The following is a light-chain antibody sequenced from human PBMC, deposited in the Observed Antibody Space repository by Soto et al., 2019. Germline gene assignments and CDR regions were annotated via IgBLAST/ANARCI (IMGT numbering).Light chain of an antibody. J-gene: IGLJ1*01. CDR3: CSDAGTYTFV. V-gene: IGLV2-11*01. CDR1: SGDVGGSNH. CDR2: DVT. Sequence: QSVLTQPRSVSGSPGQSVTISCTGTSGDVGGSNHVSWYQHHPGQAPKFLIYDVTKRPSGVPDRFSSSKSCNTASLTISGLQAEDEADYYCCSDAGTYTFVFGTGTKVTVL.